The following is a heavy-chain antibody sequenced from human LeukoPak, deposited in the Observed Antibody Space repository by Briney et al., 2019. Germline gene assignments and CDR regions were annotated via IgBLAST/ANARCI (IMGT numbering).Heavy chain of an antibody. V-gene: IGHV4-34*01. CDR2: INHSGST. D-gene: IGHD4-17*01. Sequence: SETLSLTCAVYGGSFSGYYWSWIRQPPGKGLEWIGEINHSGSTNYNPSLKSRVTISVDTSKNQFSLKLSSVTAADTAVYYCASTPPGDTVTGRDAFDIGGQGTMVTVSS. J-gene: IGHJ3*02. CDR1: GGSFSGYY. CDR3: ASTPPGDTVTGRDAFDI.